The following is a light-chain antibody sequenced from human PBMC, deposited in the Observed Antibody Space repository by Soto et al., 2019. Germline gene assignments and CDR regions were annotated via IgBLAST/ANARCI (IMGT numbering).Light chain of an antibody. CDR1: QNLVYSSNNKNY. V-gene: IGKV4-1*01. CDR3: QQYDRTPLT. CDR2: WAS. J-gene: IGKJ4*01. Sequence: DIVMTQSPDSLAVSLGERATINCKSSQNLVYSSNNKNYLAWYQQNTGQPPKLLIYWASTRESGVPDRFSGSGSGTDFTLTISSLQAEDLAVYYCQQYDRTPLTFGGGTKVEIK.